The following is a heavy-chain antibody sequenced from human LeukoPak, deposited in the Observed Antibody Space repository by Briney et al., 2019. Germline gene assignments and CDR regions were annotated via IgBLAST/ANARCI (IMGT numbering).Heavy chain of an antibody. V-gene: IGHV3-30*14. CDR3: ARTAAGTFFDY. CDR1: GFTFSTYA. CDR2: ISYDGSSK. Sequence: PGGSLRLSCAASGFTFSTYAMHWVRQAPGKGLEWVAVISYDGSSKYYADSVKGRFTISRDNSKNTLYLQMNSLRAEDTAVYYCARTAAGTFFDYWGQGTLVTVSS. D-gene: IGHD6-13*01. J-gene: IGHJ4*02.